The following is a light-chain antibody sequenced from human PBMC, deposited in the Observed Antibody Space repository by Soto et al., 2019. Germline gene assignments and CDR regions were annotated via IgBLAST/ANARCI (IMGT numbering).Light chain of an antibody. J-gene: IGKJ4*01. CDR2: GAS. CDR1: QSVLYSSNNKNY. CDR3: KQYYNPPLI. V-gene: IGKV4-1*01. Sequence: DIVMTQSPDSLAVSLGERATINCKSSQSVLYSSNNKNYLAWYQQKAGQPPKLLMYGASIRQSGVPDRFSGSGDATDFTLTISSLQAEEVAIYYGKQYYNPPLIVGGGPKVEIK.